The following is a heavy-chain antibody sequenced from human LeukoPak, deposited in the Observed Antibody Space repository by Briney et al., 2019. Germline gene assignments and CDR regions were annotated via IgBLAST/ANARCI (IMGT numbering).Heavy chain of an antibody. V-gene: IGHV4-39*01. CDR1: GGSISINTYY. Sequence: SETLSHTCTVSGGSISINTYYWGWIRQPPGKGLEGIGSIYICRSTYYHPSLKGRVTISVDTSRNQFSLKLSSVTAADTAVYHCARHGHHGDYDYWGQGTLVTVSS. D-gene: IGHD4-17*01. CDR3: ARHGHHGDYDY. J-gene: IGHJ4*02. CDR2: IYICRST.